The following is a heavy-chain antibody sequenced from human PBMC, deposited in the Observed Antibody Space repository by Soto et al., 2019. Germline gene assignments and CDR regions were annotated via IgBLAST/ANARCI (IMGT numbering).Heavy chain of an antibody. D-gene: IGHD1-1*01. CDR3: AQALVFTGGDGFDI. CDR2: IYYSGNP. CDR1: GGSITTGGRY. J-gene: IGHJ3*02. V-gene: IGHV4-31*02. Sequence: QVRLQEWGPGLVKPSQTLSLKCSVSGGSITTGGRYWSWIRQLPGKGLEWIGDIYYSGNPYYNASRKSRVTISVEAAKNQFHLTLSSVTAADTAVYYCAQALVFTGGDGFDIWGQGRLVTVSS.